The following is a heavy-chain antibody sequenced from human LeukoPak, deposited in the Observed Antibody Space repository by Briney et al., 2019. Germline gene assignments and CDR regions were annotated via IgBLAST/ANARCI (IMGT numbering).Heavy chain of an antibody. CDR3: AKDEILTGYPHYFDY. CDR1: RFTFSDYA. CDR2: ISGSGDGT. D-gene: IGHD3-9*01. V-gene: IGHV3-23*01. J-gene: IGHJ4*02. Sequence: SGGSLRLSCAASRFTFSDYAMSWVRQSPGKGLEWVSAISGSGDGTYYADSVKGRFTISRDNSNSMVYLQMNSLRAEDTAVYYCAKDEILTGYPHYFDYWGQGTVVTVSS.